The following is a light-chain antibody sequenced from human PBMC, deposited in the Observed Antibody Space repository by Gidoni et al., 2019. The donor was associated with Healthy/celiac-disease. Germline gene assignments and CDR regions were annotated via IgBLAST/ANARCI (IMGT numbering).Light chain of an antibody. J-gene: IGKJ2*01. CDR3: QQRSNWPPAHT. V-gene: IGKV3-11*01. CDR1: QSVSSY. CDR2: DAT. Sequence: IVLTHSPATLSLSPGERATLSCRARQSVSSYLAWYQQNPGQAPRLLIYDATNRATGSPARCSGSGAGTDFTLTISSIEPEDVAVYYCQQRSNWPPAHTFXQXTKLEIK.